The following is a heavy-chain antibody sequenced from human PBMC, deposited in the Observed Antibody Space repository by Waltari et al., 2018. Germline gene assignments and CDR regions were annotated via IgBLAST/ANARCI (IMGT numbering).Heavy chain of an antibody. CDR1: GCTFSTSW. J-gene: IGHJ3*02. CDR3: ARDPHYSAFDI. V-gene: IGHV3-7*01. D-gene: IGHD2-21*01. CDR2: GKEDGSVK. Sequence: EVQLVESGGGLVQPGGSRRLSCAASGCTFSTSWMSWVRPTPGKGLAFVATGKEDGSVKNYVDSVKGRFPISRDNAKNSLYLQMNSLRADDTAVYYCARDPHYSAFDIWGQGTMVTVSS.